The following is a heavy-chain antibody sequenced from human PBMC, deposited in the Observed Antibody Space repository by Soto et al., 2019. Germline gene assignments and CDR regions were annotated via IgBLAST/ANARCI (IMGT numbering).Heavy chain of an antibody. CDR3: ARDYYYDRSGSLQTNWFDP. J-gene: IGHJ5*02. CDR2: ISYDGSNK. CDR1: GFTFSSYA. Sequence: PGGSLRLSCAASGFTFSSYAMHWVRQAPGKGLEWVAVISYDGSNKYYADSVKGRFTISRDNSKNTRYLQMNSLRAEDTALYYCARDYYYDRSGSLQTNWFDPWGKGTLVTVSS. D-gene: IGHD3-22*01. V-gene: IGHV3-30-3*01.